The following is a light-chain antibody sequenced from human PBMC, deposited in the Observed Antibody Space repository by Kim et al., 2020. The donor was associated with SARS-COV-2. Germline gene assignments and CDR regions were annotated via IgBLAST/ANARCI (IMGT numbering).Light chain of an antibody. V-gene: IGLV2-14*03. CDR1: SSDVGAYNY. CDR3: NSYVGSTNSYV. Sequence: QSALTQPASVSGSPGQSIIISCTGTSSDVGAYNYVSWYQQHPGKAPKLLIYDVSNWPSGVSNRFSGSKSGKTASLTISGLQAEDEPDYYCNSYVGSTNSYVFGTGTKVTVL. J-gene: IGLJ1*01. CDR2: DVS.